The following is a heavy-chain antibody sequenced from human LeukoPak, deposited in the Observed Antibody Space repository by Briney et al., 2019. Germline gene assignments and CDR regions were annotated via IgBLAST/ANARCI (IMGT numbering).Heavy chain of an antibody. CDR1: GYTFTSYG. CDR3: ARDRRVQLEGEYYYGMDV. D-gene: IGHD1-1*01. CDR2: ISAYNGNT. Sequence: ASVKVSCKASGYTFTSYGISWVRQAPGQGLEWMGWISAYNGNTNYAQKLQGRVTMTTDTSTSTAYMELRSLRSDDTAVYYCARDRRVQLEGEYYYGMDVCGQGTTVTVSS. V-gene: IGHV1-18*01. J-gene: IGHJ6*02.